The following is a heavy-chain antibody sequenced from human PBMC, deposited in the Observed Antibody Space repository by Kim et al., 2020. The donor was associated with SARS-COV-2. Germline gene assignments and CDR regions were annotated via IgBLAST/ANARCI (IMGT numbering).Heavy chain of an antibody. CDR1: GYSFTSYW. CDR3: ARQAPHQYYYGSGRGAFDI. D-gene: IGHD3-10*01. Sequence: GESLKISCKGSGYSFTSYWIGWVRQMPGKGLEWMGIIYPGDSDTRYSPSFQGQVTISADKSISTAYLQWSSLKASDTAMYYCARQAPHQYYYGSGRGAFDIWGQGTMVTVSS. V-gene: IGHV5-51*01. CDR2: IYPGDSDT. J-gene: IGHJ3*02.